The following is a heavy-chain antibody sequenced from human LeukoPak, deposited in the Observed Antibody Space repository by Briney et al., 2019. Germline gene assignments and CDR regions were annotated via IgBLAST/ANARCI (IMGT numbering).Heavy chain of an antibody. Sequence: GASVKVSCKVSGYTLTDLSMHWVRQAPGKGLEWMGGFDPEDGETIYAQKFQGRVTMTEDTSTDTAYMELSSLRSEDTAVYYCASSTPISSSWYGPRAFDSWGQATMLALSS. CDR2: FDPEDGET. V-gene: IGHV1-24*01. D-gene: IGHD6-13*01. CDR1: GYTLTDLS. CDR3: ASSTPISSSWYGPRAFDS. J-gene: IGHJ3*02.